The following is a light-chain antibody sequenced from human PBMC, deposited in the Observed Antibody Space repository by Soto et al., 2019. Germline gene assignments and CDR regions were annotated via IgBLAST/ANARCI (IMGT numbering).Light chain of an antibody. CDR1: QSIRYW. CDR2: EAS. V-gene: IGKV1-5*03. J-gene: IGKJ1*01. Sequence: EIRLTQAPATFSGSGTYLPAITYLFSQSIRYWLAWFQQKAGKAPKLLIYEASRLESGVPSRFSGSGSGTDFTLTISRLQPEDFAPYYCQQSYSTPPWTFGQGTKVDIK. CDR3: QQSYSTPPWT.